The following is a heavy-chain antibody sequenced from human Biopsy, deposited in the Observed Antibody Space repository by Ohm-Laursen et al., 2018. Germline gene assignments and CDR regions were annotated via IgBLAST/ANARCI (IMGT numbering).Heavy chain of an antibody. CDR3: ARATNSTGWPYYYFYGMDV. CDR1: GGSIRSDY. D-gene: IGHD2/OR15-2a*01. J-gene: IGHJ6*02. Sequence: GTLSLTCTVSGGSIRSDYWIWIPQTPGKGLEGIGYIYYRGSTNYNPSLKSRVTISVDTSKNQFSLRLNSVTVADTAVYYCARATNSTGWPYYYFYGMDVWGQGTTVTVSS. V-gene: IGHV4-59*01. CDR2: IYYRGST.